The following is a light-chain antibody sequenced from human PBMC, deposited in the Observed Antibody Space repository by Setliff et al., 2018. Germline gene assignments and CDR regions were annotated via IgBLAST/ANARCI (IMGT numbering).Light chain of an antibody. V-gene: IGLV2-8*01. CDR1: SSDIGGYKY. CDR2: EVN. Sequence: QSVLTQPPSASGSPGQSVTISCTGTSSDIGGYKYVSWYQQHPGKAPKLIIYEVNKRPSGVPDRFSSSKSGNTASLTVSGLQAEDEADYYCTSYGGDNNWAIFGGGTKVTVL. CDR3: TSYGGDNNWAI. J-gene: IGLJ2*01.